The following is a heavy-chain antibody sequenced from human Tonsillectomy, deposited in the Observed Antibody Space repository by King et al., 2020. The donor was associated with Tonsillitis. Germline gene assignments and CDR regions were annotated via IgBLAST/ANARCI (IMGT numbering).Heavy chain of an antibody. V-gene: IGHV7-4-1*02. Sequence: QLVQSGSELKKPGASVKVSCEASGYTFINHAMHWVRQAPGQGLEWMGWINTNTGNPTYVQGFTGRFVFSLDTSVSTAYLQISSLKPEDTAVYSCVRAPQSAYESSGYYFEGLGVRDYWGQGTLVTVSS. CDR3: VRAPQSAYESSGYYFEGLGVRDY. CDR2: INTNTGNP. CDR1: GYTFINHA. J-gene: IGHJ4*02. D-gene: IGHD3-22*01.